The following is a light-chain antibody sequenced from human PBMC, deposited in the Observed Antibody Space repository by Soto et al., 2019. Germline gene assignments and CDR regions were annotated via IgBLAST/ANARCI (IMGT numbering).Light chain of an antibody. Sequence: EIVMTQSPATVSLSPGERATLSCRASQSVGKYLVWYQQKPGQAPRLLIYDASNRATGIPARFSGSGSGTDFTLTISRLEPEDFAVYYCQHCGSSRTFGQGTKVDIK. J-gene: IGKJ1*01. V-gene: IGKV3-20*01. CDR1: QSVGKY. CDR3: QHCGSSRT. CDR2: DAS.